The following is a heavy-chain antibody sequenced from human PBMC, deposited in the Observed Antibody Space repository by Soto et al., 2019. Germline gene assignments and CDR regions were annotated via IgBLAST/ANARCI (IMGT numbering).Heavy chain of an antibody. J-gene: IGHJ6*02. CDR2: INPSGGST. CDR3: ARDRGGREYYYYYGMDV. Sequence: ALLTRSLPASGSSFTSSHMRWVLQAPGQGLEWMGIINPSGGSTSYAQKFQGRVTMTRDTSTSTVYMELSSLRSEDTAVYYCARDRGGREYYYYYGMDVWGQGTKVTVSS. CDR1: GSSFTSSH. V-gene: IGHV1-46*01. D-gene: IGHD3-10*01.